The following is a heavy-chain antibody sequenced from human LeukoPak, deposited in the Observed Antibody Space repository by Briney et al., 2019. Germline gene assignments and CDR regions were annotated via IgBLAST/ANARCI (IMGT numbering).Heavy chain of an antibody. Sequence: ASVKVSCKASGYTFTSYGISWVRQAPGQGLEWMGWISTYNGNTNYAQKLQGRVTMTTDTSTSTAYMELRSLRSDDTAVYYCARAEDSSGTHYYYYGIDVWGQGTTVTVSS. D-gene: IGHD3-22*01. V-gene: IGHV1-18*01. CDR3: ARAEDSSGTHYYYYGIDV. CDR2: ISTYNGNT. CDR1: GYTFTSYG. J-gene: IGHJ6*02.